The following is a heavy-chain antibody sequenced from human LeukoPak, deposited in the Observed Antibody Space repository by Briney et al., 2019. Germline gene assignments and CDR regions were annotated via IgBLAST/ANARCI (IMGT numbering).Heavy chain of an antibody. CDR2: INPGDSNT. D-gene: IGHD6-6*01. Sequence: GESLKISCEGSGYSFTNHWIGWVRQMPGKGLELMGIINPGDSNTRYSPSFQGQVTISVDRSISTAYLQWSSLKASDTAMYYCARRTSKDSSSSWSEYFQHWGQGTLVTVSS. J-gene: IGHJ1*01. CDR3: ARRTSKDSSSSWSEYFQH. V-gene: IGHV5-51*01. CDR1: GYSFTNHW.